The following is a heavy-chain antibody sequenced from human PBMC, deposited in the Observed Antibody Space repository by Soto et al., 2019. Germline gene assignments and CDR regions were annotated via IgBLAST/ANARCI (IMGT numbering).Heavy chain of an antibody. V-gene: IGHV4-30-2*01. CDR1: GGSISSGGFS. Sequence: SETLSLTCAVSGGSISSGGFSWNWIRQPPGKGLEWIGYIYQSGGTYYNPSLRSRVTILVDTSKNQFSLKLNSVTAADTAVYYCARDLWGYCGTDCYPLDVWGQGTTVTVSS. CDR2: IYQSGGT. D-gene: IGHD2-21*02. J-gene: IGHJ6*02. CDR3: ARDLWGYCGTDCYPLDV.